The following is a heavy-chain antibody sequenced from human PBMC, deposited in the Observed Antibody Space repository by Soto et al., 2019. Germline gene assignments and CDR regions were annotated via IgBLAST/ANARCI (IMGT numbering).Heavy chain of an antibody. V-gene: IGHV1-3*01. D-gene: IGHD4-17*01. J-gene: IGHJ3*02. Sequence: QVPLVQSGAEVKKPGASVKVSCKASGYTFTSYAMHWVRQAPGQRLEWMGWINAGNGNTKYSQKFQGRVTITRDTSASTAYMELSSLRSEDTAVYYCARDKIRLRFSFDIWGQGTMVTVSS. CDR1: GYTFTSYA. CDR2: INAGNGNT. CDR3: ARDKIRLRFSFDI.